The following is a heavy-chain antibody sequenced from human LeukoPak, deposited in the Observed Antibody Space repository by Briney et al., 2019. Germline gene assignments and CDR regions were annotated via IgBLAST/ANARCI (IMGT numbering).Heavy chain of an antibody. CDR2: VSGDGSAT. V-gene: IGHV3-74*01. CDR1: GFTFSTYW. Sequence: GGSLGLSCAASGFTFSTYWIHWVRHPPGKGLVWVSRVSGDGSATSYADSVKGRFTISRDNAKNSLYLQMNSLRAEDTAVYYCAELGITMIGGVWGKGTTVTISS. CDR3: AELGITMIGGV. J-gene: IGHJ6*04. D-gene: IGHD3-10*02.